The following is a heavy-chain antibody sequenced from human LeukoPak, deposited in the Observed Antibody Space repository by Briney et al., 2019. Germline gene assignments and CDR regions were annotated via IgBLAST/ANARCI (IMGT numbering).Heavy chain of an antibody. J-gene: IGHJ4*02. Sequence: ASVKVSCKASGYTFSTYGISWVRQAPEQGLEWMGWISADNGNTNYAQKVQDRVTMTTDTSTGTAYMELRSLRYDDTAVYYCARDRYGVRSGSCDYWGQGTLVTVSS. V-gene: IGHV1-18*01. D-gene: IGHD1-26*01. CDR3: ARDRYGVRSGSCDY. CDR2: ISADNGNT. CDR1: GYTFSTYG.